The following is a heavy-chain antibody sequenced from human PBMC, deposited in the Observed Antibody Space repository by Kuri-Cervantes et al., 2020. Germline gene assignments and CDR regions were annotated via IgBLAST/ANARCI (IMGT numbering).Heavy chain of an antibody. D-gene: IGHD2-15*01. CDR2: INPNSGGT. J-gene: IGHJ6*02. CDR3: ARLWRCSGGSCYMPGAPGSYYYNGPDV. Sequence: ASVKVSCKASGYTFTGYYMHWVRQAPGQGLEWMGWINPNSGGTNYAQKFQGRVTMTRDTSISTAYMELSRLRSDDTAVYHCARLWRCSGGSCYMPGAPGSYYYNGPDVWGQGTTVTVSS. V-gene: IGHV1-2*02. CDR1: GYTFTGYY.